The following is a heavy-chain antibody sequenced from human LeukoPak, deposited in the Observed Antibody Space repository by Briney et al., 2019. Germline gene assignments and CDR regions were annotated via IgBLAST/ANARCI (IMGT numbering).Heavy chain of an antibody. D-gene: IGHD1-1*01. CDR1: GFTFSSYW. CDR3: ARGLGPTGTTDPYYYYYMDV. V-gene: IGHV3-7*01. J-gene: IGHJ6*03. CDR2: IKQDGSEK. Sequence: PGGSLRLSCAASGFTFSSYWMSWVRQAPGKGLEWVANIKQDGSEKYYVDSVKGRFTISRDNAKNSLYLQMNSLRAEDTAVYYCARGLGPTGTTDPYYYYYMDVWGKGTTVTVSS.